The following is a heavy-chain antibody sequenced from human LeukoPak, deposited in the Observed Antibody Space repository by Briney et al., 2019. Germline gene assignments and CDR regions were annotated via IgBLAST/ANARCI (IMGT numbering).Heavy chain of an antibody. CDR3: ARDRWGKYYFDY. V-gene: IGHV3-11*01. D-gene: IGHD7-27*01. CDR1: GSPFSDFY. CDR2: ISSTATTI. Sequence: PGGSLRLSCAASGSPFSDFYMTWIRQAPGKGLEWVSYISSTATTIYYADSVKGRFTISRDNAKNSLYLQMNNLRAEDTAVYYCARDRWGKYYFDYWGQGTLVTVSS. J-gene: IGHJ4*02.